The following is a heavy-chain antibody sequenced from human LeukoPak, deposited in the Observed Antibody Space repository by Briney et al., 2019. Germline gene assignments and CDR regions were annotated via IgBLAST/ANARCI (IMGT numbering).Heavy chain of an antibody. Sequence: ASVKVSCKASGYTFTGYYMHWVRQAPGQGLEWMGWINPNSGGTNYVQKFQGRVTMTGDTSITTAYMQLSRLRSDDTAVYYCASSPTSECSGGSCYSYWGQGTLVTVSS. CDR1: GYTFTGYY. CDR3: ASSPTSECSGGSCYSY. J-gene: IGHJ4*02. D-gene: IGHD2-15*01. CDR2: INPNSGGT. V-gene: IGHV1-2*02.